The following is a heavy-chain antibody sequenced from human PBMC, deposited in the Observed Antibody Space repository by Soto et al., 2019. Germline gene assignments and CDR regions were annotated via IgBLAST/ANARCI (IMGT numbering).Heavy chain of an antibody. D-gene: IGHD1-26*01. CDR2: IKQDGSEK. CDR1: GFTFSSYW. CDR3: ARDLPRGRWELGVSHYFDY. V-gene: IGHV3-7*01. Sequence: EVQLVESGGGLVQPGGSLRLSCAASGFTFSSYWMSWVRQAPGKGLEWVANIKQDGSEKYYVDSVKGRFTISRDNAKNSLYLQMNRLRAEDTAVYYCARDLPRGRWELGVSHYFDYWGQGTLVTVSS. J-gene: IGHJ4*02.